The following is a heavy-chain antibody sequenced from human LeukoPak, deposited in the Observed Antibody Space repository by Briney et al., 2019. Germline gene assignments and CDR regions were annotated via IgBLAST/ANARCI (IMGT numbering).Heavy chain of an antibody. Sequence: ASVKVSCKASGYTFTSYDINWVRQATGQGLEWMGWMNPNSGNTGYAQKFQGRVTMTRNTSISTAYMELGSLRSEDTAVYYCAREKVAAGYYYYGMDVWGQGTTVTVSS. D-gene: IGHD6-13*01. J-gene: IGHJ6*02. CDR2: MNPNSGNT. V-gene: IGHV1-8*01. CDR3: AREKVAAGYYYYGMDV. CDR1: GYTFTSYD.